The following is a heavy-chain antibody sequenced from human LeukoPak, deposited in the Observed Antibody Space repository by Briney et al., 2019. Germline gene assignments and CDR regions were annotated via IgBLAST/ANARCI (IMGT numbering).Heavy chain of an antibody. V-gene: IGHV3-66*01. CDR3: ARGVDTRTYYFDS. Sequence: TGGSLRLSCAASGFTVSSKYMSWVRQAPGKGLEWVSVIYSGGSTYYADSVKGRFTISRDNSKNTLYLQMNSLRAEDTAVYYCARGVDTRTYYFDSWGQGNLVTVSS. CDR2: IYSGGST. J-gene: IGHJ4*02. D-gene: IGHD5-18*01. CDR1: GFTVSSKY.